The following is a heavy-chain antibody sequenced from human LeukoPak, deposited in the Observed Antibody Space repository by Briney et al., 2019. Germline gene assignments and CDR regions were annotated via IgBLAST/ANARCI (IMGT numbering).Heavy chain of an antibody. J-gene: IGHJ4*02. CDR2: INPNSGGT. CDR3: ARVKLKAVAGLFDY. CDR1: GYTFTGYY. V-gene: IGHV1-2*02. Sequence: ASVKVSCKASGYTFTGYYMHWVRQPPGQGLEGMGWINPNSGGTNYAQKFQGRVTMTRDTSISTAYMELSRLRSDDTAVYYCARVKLKAVAGLFDYWGQGTLVTVSS. D-gene: IGHD6-19*01.